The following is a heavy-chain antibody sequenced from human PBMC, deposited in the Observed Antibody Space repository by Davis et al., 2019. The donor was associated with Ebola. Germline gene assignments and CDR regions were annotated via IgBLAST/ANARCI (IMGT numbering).Heavy chain of an antibody. D-gene: IGHD1-26*01. V-gene: IGHV4-61*01. CDR1: GHSISSGYY. CDR2: IYYSGST. CDR3: ARDAGAGRSCFDY. Sequence: PGGSLRLSCAVSGHSISSGYYWSWIRQPPGKGLEWIGYIYYSGSTNYNPSLKSRVTISVDTSKNQFSLKLSSVTAADTAVYYCARDAGAGRSCFDYWGQGTLVTVSS. J-gene: IGHJ4*02.